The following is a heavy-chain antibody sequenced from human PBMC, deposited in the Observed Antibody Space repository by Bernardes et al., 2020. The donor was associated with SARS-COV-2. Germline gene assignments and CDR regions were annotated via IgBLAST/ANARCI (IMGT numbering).Heavy chain of an antibody. V-gene: IGHV2-5*02. CDR3: ASRKTRGSAWIDY. CDR2: IYWDDDK. J-gene: IGHJ4*02. D-gene: IGHD6-19*01. CDR1: GFSLSSSGVG. Sequence: SGPTLVKPTQTLTLTCTFSGFSLSSSGVGVGWIRQPPGKALEWLVFIYWDDDKRYRSSLKSRLTITKDTSKNQVVLTMTNMDLVDTATYYCASRKTRGSAWIDYWGQGTLVTVSS.